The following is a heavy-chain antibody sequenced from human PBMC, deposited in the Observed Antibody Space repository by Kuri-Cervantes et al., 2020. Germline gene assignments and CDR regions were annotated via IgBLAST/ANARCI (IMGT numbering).Heavy chain of an antibody. CDR3: ARVSGGVITIFGVVINDDPHYYYGMDV. CDR2: ISWNSGSV. V-gene: IGHV3-9*01. Sequence: GGSLRLSCAASGFGFDNYAMHWVRQAPGKGLEWVSGISWNSGSVGYADSVKGRFTISRDNAKNSLYLQMNSLRDEDTAVYYCARVSGGVITIFGVVINDDPHYYYGMDVWGQGTTVTVSS. CDR1: GFGFDNYA. D-gene: IGHD3-3*01. J-gene: IGHJ6*02.